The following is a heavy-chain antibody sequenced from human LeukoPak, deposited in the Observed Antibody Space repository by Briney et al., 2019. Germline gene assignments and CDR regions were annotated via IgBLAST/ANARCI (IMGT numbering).Heavy chain of an antibody. D-gene: IGHD3-9*01. Sequence: ASVKVSCKASGYTFTSYGISWVRQAPGQGLEWMGWISAYNGNTNYAQKLQGRVTMTTDTSTSTAYMELRSLRSDDTAVYYGARDLSLLNTYYDILTGSPGYMDVWGKGTTVTVSS. V-gene: IGHV1-18*01. CDR3: ARDLSLLNTYYDILTGSPGYMDV. CDR1: GYTFTSYG. J-gene: IGHJ6*03. CDR2: ISAYNGNT.